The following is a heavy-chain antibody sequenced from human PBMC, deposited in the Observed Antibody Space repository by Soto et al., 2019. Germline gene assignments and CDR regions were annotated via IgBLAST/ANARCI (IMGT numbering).Heavy chain of an antibody. D-gene: IGHD6-19*01. CDR2: ISSSSSYI. CDR1: GFTFSSYS. CDR3: ARNAKWLVADAFDI. J-gene: IGHJ3*02. V-gene: IGHV3-21*01. Sequence: PWGSLRLSCAASGFTFSSYSMNWVRQAPGKGLEWVSSISSSSSYIYYADSVKGRFTISRDNAKNSLYLQMNSLRAEDTAVYYTARNAKWLVADAFDIWGQGTMVTVSS.